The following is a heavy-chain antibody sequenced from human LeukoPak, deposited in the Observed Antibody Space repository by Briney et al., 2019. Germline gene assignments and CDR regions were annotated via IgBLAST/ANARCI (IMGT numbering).Heavy chain of an antibody. CDR3: AKHLYHSGGWYGNY. CDR1: GFTFSSYA. V-gene: IGHV3-23*01. J-gene: IGHJ4*02. CDR2: ISGSGGST. D-gene: IGHD6-19*01. Sequence: GGSLRLSCAASGFTFSSYAMSWVRQAPGKGLEWVSAISGSGGSTYYADSVKGRFTISRDNSKNTLYLQMNSLRAEDTAVYYCAKHLYHSGGWYGNYWGQGTLVTVSS.